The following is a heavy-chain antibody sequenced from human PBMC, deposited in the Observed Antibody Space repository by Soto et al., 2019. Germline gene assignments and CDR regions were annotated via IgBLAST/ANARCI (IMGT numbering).Heavy chain of an antibody. J-gene: IGHJ4*02. CDR2: NSGNGGDT. CDR1: GFTFSSHA. V-gene: IGHV3-23*01. D-gene: IGHD1-26*01. Sequence: EVQLLESGGGLVQPGGSLRLSCRAAGFTFSSHAMNWVRQAPGKGLEWVSSNSGNGGDTYYADSVKGRYTISRDNSKNTLYLQMNSLRAEDTAVYFCAKVVGTTALVGIDYWGQGTLVTVSS. CDR3: AKVVGTTALVGIDY.